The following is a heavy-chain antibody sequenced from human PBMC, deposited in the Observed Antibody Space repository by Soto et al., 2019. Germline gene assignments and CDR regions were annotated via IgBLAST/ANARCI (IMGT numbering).Heavy chain of an antibody. J-gene: IGHJ4*02. CDR1: GGSISSGGYY. V-gene: IGHV4-31*03. Sequence: QVQLQESGPGLVKPSQTLSLTCTVSGGSISSGGYYWSWIRQRPGKGLEWIGYIYYSGSTYYNPYLKRRVTISVDTSKNQFSLKLSSVTGADKAVYYCAREEQQMVLFGYWGPGTLVTVSS. CDR3: AREEQQMVLFGY. D-gene: IGHD6-13*01. CDR2: IYYSGST.